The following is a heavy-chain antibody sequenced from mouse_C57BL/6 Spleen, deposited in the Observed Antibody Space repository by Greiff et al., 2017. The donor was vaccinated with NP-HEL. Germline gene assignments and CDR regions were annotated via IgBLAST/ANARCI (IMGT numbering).Heavy chain of an antibody. V-gene: IGHV5-17*01. J-gene: IGHJ2*01. CDR2: ISSGSSTI. CDR1: GFTFSDYG. Sequence: EVHLVESGGGLVKPGGSLKLSCAASGFTFSDYGMHWVRQAPEKGLEWVAYISSGSSTIYYADTVKGRFTISRDNAENTLFLQMTSLRSEDTAMYYCARDYYGSRYFDYWGQGTTLTVSS. D-gene: IGHD1-1*01. CDR3: ARDYYGSRYFDY.